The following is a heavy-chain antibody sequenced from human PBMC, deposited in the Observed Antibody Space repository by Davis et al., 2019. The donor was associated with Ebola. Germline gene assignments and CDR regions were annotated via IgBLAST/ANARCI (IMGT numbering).Heavy chain of an antibody. CDR3: ARGRGGGYYYDY. Sequence: GESLKISCAASGFTFSSYTMHWVRQAPGKGLEYVSAINSNGGSTYYANSVTGRFTISRDNSKNTLYLQMGSLRAEDMAVYYCARGRGGGYYYDYWGQGTLVTVSS. CDR1: GFTFSSYT. CDR2: INSNGGST. V-gene: IGHV3-64*01. D-gene: IGHD3-16*01. J-gene: IGHJ4*02.